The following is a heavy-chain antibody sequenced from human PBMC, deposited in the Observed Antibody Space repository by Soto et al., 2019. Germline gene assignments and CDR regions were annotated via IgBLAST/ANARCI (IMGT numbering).Heavy chain of an antibody. D-gene: IGHD1-26*01. CDR1: GYTFTSYG. V-gene: IGHV1-18*01. Sequence: ASVKVSCKASGYTFTSYGISWVRQAPGQGLEGMGWISAYNGNTNYAQKLQGRVTMTTDTSTSTAYMELRSLRSDDTAVYYCARDLEIAGELAFDIWGQGTMVTVSS. J-gene: IGHJ3*02. CDR2: ISAYNGNT. CDR3: ARDLEIAGELAFDI.